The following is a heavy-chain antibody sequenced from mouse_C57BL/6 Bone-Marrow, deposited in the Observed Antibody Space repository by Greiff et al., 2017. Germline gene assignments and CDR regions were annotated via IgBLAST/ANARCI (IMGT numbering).Heavy chain of an antibody. CDR1: GYTFTSYG. V-gene: IGHV1-81*01. CDR3: AKGGIYYDSSFAY. Sequence: VHLVESGAELARPGASVKLSCTASGYTFTSYGISWVQQRTGQGLEWIGEIYPRSGNTYKKEKVKGKGTLTADKSSSTAYMELRSLTSEDSAVYFCAKGGIYYDSSFAYWGQGTLVTVSA. J-gene: IGHJ3*01. D-gene: IGHD2-4*01. CDR2: IYPRSGNT.